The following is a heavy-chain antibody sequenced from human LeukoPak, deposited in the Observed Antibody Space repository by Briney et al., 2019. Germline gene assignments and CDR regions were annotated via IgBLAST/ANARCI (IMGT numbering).Heavy chain of an antibody. CDR3: ARVCQLALLYYYYYMDV. D-gene: IGHD6-6*01. Sequence: GGSLRLSCAASGFPFSSYWMSWVRQAPGKGLEGVANIKQDGSEKYYVDSVKGRFTISRDNAKNSLYLQMNSLRAEDTAVYYCARVCQLALLYYYYYMDVWGKGTTVTVS. CDR1: GFPFSSYW. J-gene: IGHJ6*03. CDR2: IKQDGSEK. V-gene: IGHV3-7*01.